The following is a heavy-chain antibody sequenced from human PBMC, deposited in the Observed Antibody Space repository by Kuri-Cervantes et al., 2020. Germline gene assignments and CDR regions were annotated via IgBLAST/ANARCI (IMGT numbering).Heavy chain of an antibody. V-gene: IGHV3-23*01. CDR1: GFTFSSYA. Sequence: SCAASGFTFSSYAMSWVRQAPGKGLEWVSAISGSGGSTYYADSVKGRFTISRDNSKNTLYLQMNSLRAEDTAVYYCAKGPVVAATLYYFDYWGQGTLVTVSS. CDR2: ISGSGGST. J-gene: IGHJ4*02. CDR3: AKGPVVAATLYYFDY. D-gene: IGHD2-15*01.